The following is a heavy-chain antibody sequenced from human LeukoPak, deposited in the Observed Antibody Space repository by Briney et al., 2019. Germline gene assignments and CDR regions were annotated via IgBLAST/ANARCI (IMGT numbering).Heavy chain of an antibody. CDR3: ARERRYYYDSSSNWFDP. CDR1: GGSISSYY. V-gene: IGHV4-4*07. CDR2: IYTSGST. D-gene: IGHD3-22*01. Sequence: PSETLSLTCTVSGGSISSYYWSWIRQPAGKGLEWIGRIYTSGSTNYNPSLKSRVTMSVDTSKNQLSLKLSSVTAADTAVYYCARERRYYYDSSSNWFDPWGQGTLVTVSS. J-gene: IGHJ5*02.